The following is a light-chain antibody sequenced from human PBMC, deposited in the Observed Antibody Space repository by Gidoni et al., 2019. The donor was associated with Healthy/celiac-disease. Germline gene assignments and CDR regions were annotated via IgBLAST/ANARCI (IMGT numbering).Light chain of an antibody. V-gene: IGKV2-28*01. Sequence: DIVMTQSPLSLPVTPGEPAPISCRSSQSLLHSNGYNDLDWYLQKPGQSPHLLIYLGSNRASGVPDRFSGSGSGTDFTLKISRVEAEDVGVYYCMQALQTPWTFGQGTKVEIK. CDR1: QSLLHSNGYND. J-gene: IGKJ1*01. CDR2: LGS. CDR3: MQALQTPWT.